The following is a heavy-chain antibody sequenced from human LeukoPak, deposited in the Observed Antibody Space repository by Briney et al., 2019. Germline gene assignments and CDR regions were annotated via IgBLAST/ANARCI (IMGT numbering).Heavy chain of an antibody. CDR2: INPNSGGT. CDR3: ASRYDYGDYVQPLDD. D-gene: IGHD4-17*01. J-gene: IGHJ4*02. V-gene: IGHV1-2*02. Sequence: ASVKVSCKASGYTFTGYYMHWVRQAPGQGLEWMGWINPNSGGTNYAQKFQGRVTMTRDTSISTAYMELSRLRSDDTAVYYCASRYDYGDYVQPLDDWGQGTLVTVSS. CDR1: GYTFTGYY.